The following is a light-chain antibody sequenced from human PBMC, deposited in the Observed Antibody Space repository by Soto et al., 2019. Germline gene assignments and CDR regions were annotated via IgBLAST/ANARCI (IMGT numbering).Light chain of an antibody. Sequence: EIVLTQSPGILSLSPGERPTLSCRVSQSVGTYLAWYQPTPGQAPRVLIYDAISRALGIPARFRCGGPGTGCTRTISSLEPEDVAVDSCQQRKNLPRTFGQGTKVDIK. V-gene: IGKV3-11*01. CDR2: DAI. CDR1: QSVGTY. CDR3: QQRKNLPRT. J-gene: IGKJ1*01.